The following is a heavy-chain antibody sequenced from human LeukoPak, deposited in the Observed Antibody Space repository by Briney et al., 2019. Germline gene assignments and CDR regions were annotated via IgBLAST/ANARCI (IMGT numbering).Heavy chain of an antibody. J-gene: IGHJ5*02. D-gene: IGHD6-13*01. CDR3: ARARGIAAAGNWFDP. V-gene: IGHV3-74*01. CDR2: INSDGSST. Sequence: GGSLRLSCAGSGFAVSSYGMEWGRRGPGKELVWVSRINSDGSSTSYADSVKGRFTISRDNAKNTLYLQMNSLRAEDTAVYYCARARGIAAAGNWFDPWGQGTLVTVSS. CDR1: GFAVSSYG.